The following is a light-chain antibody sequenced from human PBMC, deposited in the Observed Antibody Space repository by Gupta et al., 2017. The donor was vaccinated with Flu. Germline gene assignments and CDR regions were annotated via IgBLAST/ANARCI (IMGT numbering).Light chain of an antibody. J-gene: IGKJ1*01. CDR1: QRISNSF. CDR3: QQSGTSPWT. Sequence: ERAPLSCRASQRISNSFLAWYQQKPGQAPRLLVYGASRRATGIPDRFSGSGSGTDFTLTISRLEPEDFAVYYCQQSGTSPWTFGQGTQVEVK. V-gene: IGKV3-20*01. CDR2: GAS.